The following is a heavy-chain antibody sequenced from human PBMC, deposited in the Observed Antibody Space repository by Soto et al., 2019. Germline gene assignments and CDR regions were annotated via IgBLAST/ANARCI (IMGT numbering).Heavy chain of an antibody. CDR2: ISYDGNNK. D-gene: IGHD1-26*01. CDR3: AKGLVGYVFGVQDYYFGMDV. V-gene: IGHV3-30*18. J-gene: IGHJ6*02. CDR1: GFKFSTYG. Sequence: QVQLVESGGGVVQPGRSLRLSCGGSGFKFSTYGMHWVRQAPGKGLEWVAVISYDGNNKNYADAVKGRFTISRDKSKNTSYLQMNSLRAEDTAVYYCAKGLVGYVFGVQDYYFGMDVWGQGTTVAVSS.